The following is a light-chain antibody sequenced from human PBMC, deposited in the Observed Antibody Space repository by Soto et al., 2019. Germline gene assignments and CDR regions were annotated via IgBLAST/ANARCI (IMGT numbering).Light chain of an antibody. CDR1: QSVTTY. CDR2: DAS. J-gene: IGKJ1*01. Sequence: DTGLTQAPAILSMSAGERATLSCRANQSVTTYLAWYQLRPGQAPRLLMSDASSRATGVPVRFSGSGSGTDFTLTIRSIETEDYAVYYCQQRSNWPPTFGPGTKVDIK. CDR3: QQRSNWPPT. V-gene: IGKV3-11*01.